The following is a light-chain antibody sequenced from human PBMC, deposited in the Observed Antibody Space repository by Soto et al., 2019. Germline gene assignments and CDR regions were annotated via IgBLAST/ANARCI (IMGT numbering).Light chain of an antibody. Sequence: EIVMTQSPATLSVSPGERATLSCRASQSVSSNLAWYQQKPGQAPRLLIYGASTRATGIPARFSGSESGTEFTLTISSLQSEDFAVYYCQQYHNWPRLFTFGPGTKVDIK. J-gene: IGKJ3*01. CDR1: QSVSSN. V-gene: IGKV3-15*01. CDR3: QQYHNWPRLFT. CDR2: GAS.